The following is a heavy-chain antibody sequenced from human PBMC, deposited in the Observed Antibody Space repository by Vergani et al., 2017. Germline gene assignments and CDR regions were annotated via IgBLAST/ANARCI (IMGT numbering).Heavy chain of an antibody. CDR3: ARIRDFIVGVTPGALDI. J-gene: IGHJ3*02. Sequence: QVTLRESGPALVKPTQTLTLTCTFSGFSLSTSGMCVSWIRQPPGKALEWLARIDWDDDKYYSTSLKTRLTISKDTSKNQVVLTMTNMDPVDTATYYCARIRDFIVGVTPGALDIWGQGTMVTVSS. CDR2: IDWDDDK. CDR1: GFSLSTSGMC. D-gene: IGHD1-26*01. V-gene: IGHV2-70*15.